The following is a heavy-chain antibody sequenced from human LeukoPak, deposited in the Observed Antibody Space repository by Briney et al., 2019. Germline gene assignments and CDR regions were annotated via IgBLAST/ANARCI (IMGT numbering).Heavy chain of an antibody. CDR1: GGSISSGDYY. J-gene: IGHJ4*02. CDR2: IYYSGST. D-gene: IGHD6-6*01. CDR3: ASLPLPNSKIAAQWD. Sequence: SETLSLTCTVSGGSISSGDYYWSWIRQPPGKGLEWIGYIYYSGSTYYNPSLKSRVTISVDTSKNQFSLKLSSVTAADTAVYYCASLPLPNSKIAAQWDWGQGTLITVSS. V-gene: IGHV4-30-4*01.